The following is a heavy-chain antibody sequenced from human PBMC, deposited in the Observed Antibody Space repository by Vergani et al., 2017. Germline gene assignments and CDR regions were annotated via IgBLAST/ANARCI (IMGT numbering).Heavy chain of an antibody. CDR3: AKDLRYGSLNGRVY. D-gene: IGHD4-17*01. CDR2: ISGSGGST. J-gene: IGHJ4*02. CDR1: GFTFSSYA. V-gene: IGHV3-23*01. Sequence: EVQLLESGGGLVQPGGSLRLSCAASGFTFSSYAMSWVRQAPGKGLEWVSAISGSGGSTYYADSVKGRFTISRDNSKNTLYLKMNSLRAEDTAVYYCAKDLRYGSLNGRVYWGQGTLVTVSS.